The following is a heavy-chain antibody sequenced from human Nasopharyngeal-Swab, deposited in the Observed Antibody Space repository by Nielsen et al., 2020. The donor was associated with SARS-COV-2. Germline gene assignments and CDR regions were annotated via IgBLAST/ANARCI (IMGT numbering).Heavy chain of an antibody. CDR2: IYYSGST. V-gene: IGHV4-30-4*01. Sequence: SETLSLTCTVSGGSISSGGYYWSWIRQPPGKGLEWIGYIYYSGSTYYNPSLKSRVTISVDTSKNQFSLKLSSVTAADTAVYYCARARRDFVSIFGVVNEFDYWGQGTLVTVSS. D-gene: IGHD3-3*01. CDR1: GGSISSGGYY. J-gene: IGHJ4*02. CDR3: ARARRDFVSIFGVVNEFDY.